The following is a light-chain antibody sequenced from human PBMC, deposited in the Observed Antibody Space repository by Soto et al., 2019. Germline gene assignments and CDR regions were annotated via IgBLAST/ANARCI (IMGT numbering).Light chain of an antibody. Sequence: QSALTQPRSVSGSPGQSVTISCTGTSSDVGRYDYVSWYQQHPGKAPKLIIYDVSERPSGVPDRFSGSKFGNTVSLTISGLQAEDEADYSCCSFAGSYTYVFGTGTKLTVL. CDR3: CSFAGSYTYV. CDR1: SSDVGRYDY. J-gene: IGLJ1*01. CDR2: DVS. V-gene: IGLV2-11*01.